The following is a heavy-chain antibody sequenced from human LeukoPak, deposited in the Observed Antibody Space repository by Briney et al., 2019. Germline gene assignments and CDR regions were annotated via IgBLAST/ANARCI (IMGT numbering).Heavy chain of an antibody. Sequence: SETLSLTCTVSGGSISSYYWSWIRQPPGKGLEWIGYIYYSGSTNYNPSLKSRVTISVDTSKNQFSLKLSSVTAADTAVYYCARTSRDYYMDVWGKGTTDTVSS. CDR3: ARTSRDYYMDV. CDR1: GGSISSYY. CDR2: IYYSGST. V-gene: IGHV4-59*08. J-gene: IGHJ6*03.